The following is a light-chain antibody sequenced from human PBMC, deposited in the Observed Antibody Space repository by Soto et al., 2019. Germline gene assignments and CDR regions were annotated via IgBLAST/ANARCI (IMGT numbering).Light chain of an antibody. CDR1: QSVGSH. Sequence: EIVLTQSPATLSLSPGDRATLSCRASQSVGSHLGWYQQKPGQVPRLLIYDASNRATGIPTRFSGSGAGTDFTLTISSLEPEDFAVYYCQQRSNWRITFGQGTRLEIK. J-gene: IGKJ5*01. V-gene: IGKV3D-11*02. CDR2: DAS. CDR3: QQRSNWRIT.